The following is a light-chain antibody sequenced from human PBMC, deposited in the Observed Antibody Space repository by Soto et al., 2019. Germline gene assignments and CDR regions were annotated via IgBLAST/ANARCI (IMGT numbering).Light chain of an antibody. V-gene: IGKV3-15*01. CDR2: GVS. CDR1: QSVSSN. J-gene: IGKJ1*01. Sequence: EIVMTQSPATLSVSPGERATLSCRASQSVSSNLALYQQKPGQAPRLLLFGVSNRATGIPARFSGSGSGTEFSLTISSLQSEDFAVYYCQQYDYWPRTFGQGTKVDIK. CDR3: QQYDYWPRT.